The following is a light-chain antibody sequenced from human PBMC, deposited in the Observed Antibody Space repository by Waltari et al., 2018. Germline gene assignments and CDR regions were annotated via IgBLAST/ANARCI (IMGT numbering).Light chain of an antibody. CDR1: TPNIGNNY. J-gene: IGLJ2*01. V-gene: IGLV1-51*02. CDR2: GND. CDR3: GTWDNALSAV. Sequence: QSVLTQPPSVSAAPGQKVTISCSGTTPNIGNNYVSWYQQFPGAAPKVLIYGNDRRASVIPDRFSGSKSGTAATLDIIDLQPGDEADYYCGTWDNALSAVFGGGTKVTVL.